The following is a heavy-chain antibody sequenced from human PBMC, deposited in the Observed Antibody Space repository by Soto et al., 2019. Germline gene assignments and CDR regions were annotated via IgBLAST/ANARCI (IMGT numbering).Heavy chain of an antibody. CDR3: AKSKRGYSYGIEFDY. D-gene: IGHD5-18*01. V-gene: IGHV3-23*01. CDR1: GFTFSSYA. CDR2: ISGSGGST. J-gene: IGHJ4*02. Sequence: GGSLRLSCAASGFTFSSYAMSWVRQAPGKGLEWVSAISGSGGSTYYADSVKGRFTISRDNSKNTLYLQMNSLRAEDTAVYYCAKSKRGYSYGIEFDYWGQGTLGTVSS.